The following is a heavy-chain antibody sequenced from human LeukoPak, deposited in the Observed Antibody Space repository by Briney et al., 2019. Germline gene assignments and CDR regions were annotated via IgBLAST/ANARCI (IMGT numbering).Heavy chain of an antibody. CDR2: ISIGTSFI. D-gene: IGHD2/OR15-2a*01. V-gene: IGHV3-21*01. J-gene: IGHJ5*02. CDR1: GFNFSSYN. Sequence: GGSLRLSCAASGFNFSSYNMNWLRQAPGQGLDWIAYISIGTSFIYYADSVKGRFTISRDNAKNSLYLQVNSLRAEDTAVYYCARSPTFRGWFDPWGQGTLVTVSS. CDR3: ARSPTFRGWFDP.